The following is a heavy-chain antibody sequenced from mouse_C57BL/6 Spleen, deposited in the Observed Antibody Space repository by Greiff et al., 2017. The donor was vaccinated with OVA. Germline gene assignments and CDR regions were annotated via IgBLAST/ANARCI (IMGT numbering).Heavy chain of an antibody. J-gene: IGHJ3*01. CDR3: AGYDYDRFAY. V-gene: IGHV1-61*01. CDR2: IYPSDSET. CDR1: GYTFTSYW. D-gene: IGHD2-4*01. Sequence: VQLQQPGAELVRPGSSVKLSCKASGYTFTSYWMDWVKQRPGQGLEWIGNIYPSDSETHYNQKFKDKATLTVDKSSSTAYMQLSSLTSEDSAVYYCAGYDYDRFAYWGQGTLVTVSA.